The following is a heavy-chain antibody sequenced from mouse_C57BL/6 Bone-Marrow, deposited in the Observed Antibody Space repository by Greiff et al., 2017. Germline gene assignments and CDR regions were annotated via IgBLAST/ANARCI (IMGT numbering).Heavy chain of an antibody. CDR1: GYTFTTYP. D-gene: IGHD2-1*01. CDR3: ARGGNYGGYYFDY. Sequence: VQVVESGAELVKPGASVKLSCKASGYTFTTYPIEWMKQNHGKSLEWIGNFHPYNDDTKYNEKFKGKATLTVEKSSSTVYLELCRLTSDDSAVYYCARGGNYGGYYFDYWGQGTTLTVSS. V-gene: IGHV1-47*01. CDR2: FHPYNDDT. J-gene: IGHJ2*01.